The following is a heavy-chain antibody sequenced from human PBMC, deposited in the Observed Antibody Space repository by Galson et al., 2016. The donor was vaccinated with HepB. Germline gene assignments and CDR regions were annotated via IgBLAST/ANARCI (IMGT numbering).Heavy chain of an antibody. CDR3: ARPDDRGWHATAFDI. CDR1: GFTFSDYY. V-gene: IGHV3-11*01. J-gene: IGHJ3*02. Sequence: SLRLSCAASGFTFSDYYMTWIRQAPGRGLEWVSYISSGGTTMYYTDSVKGRFTISRDNAKNSLYLQMNSLRAEDTAVYYCARPDDRGWHATAFDIWGQGTMVTVSS. D-gene: IGHD6-19*01. CDR2: ISSGGTTM.